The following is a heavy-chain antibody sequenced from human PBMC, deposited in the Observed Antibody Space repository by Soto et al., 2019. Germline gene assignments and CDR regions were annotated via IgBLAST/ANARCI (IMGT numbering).Heavy chain of an antibody. V-gene: IGHV1-18*01. CDR1: GYTFTSYG. CDR2: ISGYNGNT. D-gene: IGHD6-13*01. J-gene: IGHJ6*02. CDR3: ARERGDSSSWYIYCGMDV. Sequence: QVQLVQSGAEVKKPGASVKVSCKASGYTFTSYGISWVRQAPGQGLEWMGWISGYNGNTNSAQKLQGRVTMTTDTPTSTAYLELRSLRSDDTAVYYCARERGDSSSWYIYCGMDVWGQGTTVTVSS.